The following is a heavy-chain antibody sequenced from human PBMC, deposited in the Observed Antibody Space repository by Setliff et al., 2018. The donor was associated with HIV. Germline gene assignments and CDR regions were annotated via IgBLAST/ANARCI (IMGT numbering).Heavy chain of an antibody. J-gene: IGHJ3*02. Sequence: PSETLSXXXTVSGGSISSSSYYWGWIRQPPGKGLEWIGSIYYSGSTYYNPSLKSRVXXSVDTSKNQFSLKLSSVTAADTAVYYCARRQQLWLLYAFDIWGQGTMVTVSS. D-gene: IGHD5-18*01. CDR3: ARRQQLWLLYAFDI. CDR2: IYYSGST. CDR1: GGSISSSSYY. V-gene: IGHV4-39*01.